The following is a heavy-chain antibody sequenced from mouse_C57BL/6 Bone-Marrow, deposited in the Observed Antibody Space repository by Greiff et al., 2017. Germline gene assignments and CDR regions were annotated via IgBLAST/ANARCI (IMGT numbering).Heavy chain of an antibody. V-gene: IGHV5-6*02. Sequence: DVMLVESGGDLVKPGGSLKLSCAASGFTFSSYGMSWVRQTPDQRLEWVATISSGGSYTYYPDSVKGRFTIARDNAKNTRYLQMSSLKSEDTAMYSCARHDYDDSSQYYFDYWGQGTTLTVSS. CDR2: ISSGGSYT. CDR1: GFTFSSYG. D-gene: IGHD2-4*01. J-gene: IGHJ2*01. CDR3: ARHDYDDSSQYYFDY.